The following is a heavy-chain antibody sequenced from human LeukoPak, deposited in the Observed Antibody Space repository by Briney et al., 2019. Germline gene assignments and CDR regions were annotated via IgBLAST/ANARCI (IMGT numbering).Heavy chain of an antibody. CDR2: ISSSSSYI. CDR1: GFTFSSFW. J-gene: IGHJ4*02. Sequence: GGSLRLSCATSGFTFSSFWMHWVRQAPGKGLEWVSSISSSSSYIYYADSVKGRFTISRDNAKNSLYLQMNSLKTEDTAVYYCTTVITQLWFDYWGQGTLVTVSS. D-gene: IGHD5-18*01. CDR3: TTVITQLWFDY. V-gene: IGHV3-21*03.